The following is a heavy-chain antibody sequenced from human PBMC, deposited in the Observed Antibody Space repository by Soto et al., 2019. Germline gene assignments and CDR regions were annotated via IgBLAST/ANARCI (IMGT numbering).Heavy chain of an antibody. CDR2: IYYSGST. J-gene: IGHJ4*02. D-gene: IGHD6-13*01. CDR3: ARDLAAGDY. V-gene: IGHV4-59*01. Sequence: SETLSLTCTVSGGSISSYYWSWIRQPPGKGLEWIGYIYYSGSTNYNPSLKSRVTLTMDTSTRTVYMELSSLRFDDTAVYYCARDLAAGDYWGQGTLVTVSS. CDR1: GGSISSYY.